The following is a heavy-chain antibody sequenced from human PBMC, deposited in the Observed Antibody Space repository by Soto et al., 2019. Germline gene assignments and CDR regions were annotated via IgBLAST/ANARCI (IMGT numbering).Heavy chain of an antibody. CDR1: GFSFGIYA. CDR3: AKNSKNGFTIDWYFDL. D-gene: IGHD3-10*01. CDR2: ISGSGDIT. V-gene: IGHV3-23*01. J-gene: IGHJ2*01. Sequence: EVQLLESGGGLVPAGGSLRLSCAAFGFSFGIYAMGWVRQAPGKGLEWVSVISGSGDITYYADSVKGRFTISRDNSKNTLSLQMNSLRAEDTAVYYCAKNSKNGFTIDWYFDLWGRGTLVTVSS.